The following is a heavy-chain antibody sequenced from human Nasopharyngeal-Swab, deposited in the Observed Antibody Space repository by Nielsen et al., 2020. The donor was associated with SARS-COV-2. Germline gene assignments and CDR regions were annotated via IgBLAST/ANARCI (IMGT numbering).Heavy chain of an antibody. CDR1: GFTSDDYA. CDR3: AKGGYSYGSDAFDI. V-gene: IGHV3-9*02. CDR2: ISWNSGSI. D-gene: IGHD5-18*01. Sequence: SLRPSCAASGFTSDDYATHWVRQAPGKGLEWGSGISWNSGSIGYADSVKGRFTISRDNAKNSLYLQMNSLRAEDTALYYCAKGGYSYGSDAFDIWGQGTMVTVSS. J-gene: IGHJ3*02.